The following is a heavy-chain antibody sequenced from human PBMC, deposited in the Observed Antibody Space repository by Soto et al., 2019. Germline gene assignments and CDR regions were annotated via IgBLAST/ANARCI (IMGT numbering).Heavy chain of an antibody. V-gene: IGHV3-23*01. CDR1: GFTFSSYD. Sequence: GGSLRLSCAASGFTFSSYDMSWVRQAPGKGLGWVSAISGSGGSTYYAESVRGRFTISRDNPNSTLSLQMNSLRAEDTAIYYCAKTWGITGYDYWGQGALVTVSS. CDR2: ISGSGGST. D-gene: IGHD3-16*01. J-gene: IGHJ4*02. CDR3: AKTWGITGYDY.